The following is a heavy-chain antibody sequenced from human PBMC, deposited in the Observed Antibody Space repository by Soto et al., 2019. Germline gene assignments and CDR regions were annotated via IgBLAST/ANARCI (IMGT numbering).Heavy chain of an antibody. CDR3: ARDGERDTGLNFYYYLHGMDA. V-gene: IGHV1-18*04. D-gene: IGHD1-1*01. Sequence: GASVKVSCKASGYTFNKYDITWVRQAPGQGLEWMGWISPYNGTTKYAEKFQGEMTMTTDTATSTAYMDLRSLRSDDTAVYYCARDGERDTGLNFYYYLHGMDAWGQGTRVTVSS. J-gene: IGHJ6*02. CDR1: GYTFNKYD. CDR2: ISPYNGTT.